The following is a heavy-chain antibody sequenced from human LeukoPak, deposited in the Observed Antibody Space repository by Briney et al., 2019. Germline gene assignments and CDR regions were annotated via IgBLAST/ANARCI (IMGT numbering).Heavy chain of an antibody. J-gene: IGHJ4*02. CDR3: AKGDAEMADFDY. Sequence: GRSLRLSCAASGFTFSSYGMHWVRQAPGKGLEWVAVIWYDGSIKFYVDSVKGRFTISRDNSKNTLYLQMNSLRAEDTAVYYCAKGDAEMADFDYWGQGTLVTVSS. D-gene: IGHD5-24*01. V-gene: IGHV3-33*06. CDR1: GFTFSSYG. CDR2: IWYDGSIK.